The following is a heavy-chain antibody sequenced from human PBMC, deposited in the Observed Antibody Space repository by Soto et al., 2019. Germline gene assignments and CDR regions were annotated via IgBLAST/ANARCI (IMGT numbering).Heavy chain of an antibody. CDR2: FDPEDGET. Sequence: ASVKVSCKVSGCTLTELSMHWVRQAPGKGLEWMGGFDPEDGETIYAQKFQGRVTMTEDTSTDTAYMELSSLRSEDTAVYYCATVGYCSGGSCYGDNWFDPWGQGTLVTVLL. CDR3: ATVGYCSGGSCYGDNWFDP. CDR1: GCTLTELS. V-gene: IGHV1-24*01. J-gene: IGHJ5*02. D-gene: IGHD2-15*01.